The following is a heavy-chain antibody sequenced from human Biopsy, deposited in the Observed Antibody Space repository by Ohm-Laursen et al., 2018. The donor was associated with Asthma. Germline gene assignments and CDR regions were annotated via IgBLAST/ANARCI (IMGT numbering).Heavy chain of an antibody. D-gene: IGHD4-17*01. J-gene: IGHJ6*02. CDR1: GFTFGNFW. Sequence: GSLRLSCTASGFTFGNFWMSWGRQTPGKGLEWVATITGDGSQKFYVDSVTGRFTISRDNSKNSLYLQMNSLRAEDTAVYLCAKDPRIYGDNVAGMDVWGQGTAVNVSS. CDR3: AKDPRIYGDNVAGMDV. CDR2: ITGDGSQK. V-gene: IGHV3-7*01.